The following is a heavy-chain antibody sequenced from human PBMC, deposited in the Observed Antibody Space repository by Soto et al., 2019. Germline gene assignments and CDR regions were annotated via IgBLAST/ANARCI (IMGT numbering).Heavy chain of an antibody. D-gene: IGHD6-19*01. J-gene: IGHJ4*02. CDR3: AHINPGIAVAGIPYFDY. CDR1: GFSLSTSGVG. V-gene: IGHV2-5*02. CDR2: IYWDDDK. Sequence: SGPTLVNPTQTLTLTCTFSGFSLSTSGVGVGWIRQPPGKALEWLALIYWDDDKRYSPSLKSRLTITKDTSKNQVVLTMTNMDPVDTATYYCAHINPGIAVAGIPYFDYWGQGTLVTVSS.